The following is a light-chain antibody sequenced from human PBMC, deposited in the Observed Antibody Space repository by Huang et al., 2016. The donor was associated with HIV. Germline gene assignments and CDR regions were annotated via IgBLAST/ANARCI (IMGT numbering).Light chain of an antibody. CDR2: TAS. CDR3: QQSYSTLFT. CDR1: QNINTY. J-gene: IGKJ3*01. Sequence: DIQMTQSPSSLSASVGDRVTITCRASQNINTYLNWYQQKRGKAPKLLIYTASTLESGIPSRFSGSGSGTDFTLTINSLQPEDSASYYCQQSYSTLFTFGPGTKIDVK. V-gene: IGKV1-39*01.